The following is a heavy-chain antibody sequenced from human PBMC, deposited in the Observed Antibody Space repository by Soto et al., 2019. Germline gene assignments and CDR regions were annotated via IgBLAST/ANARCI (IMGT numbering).Heavy chain of an antibody. CDR1: GFTFSSYA. CDR3: AKDPALVVVAATRNWFDP. V-gene: IGHV3-23*01. J-gene: IGHJ5*02. Sequence: GGSLRLSCAASGFTFSSYAMSWVRQAPGKGLEWVSAISGSGGSTYYADSVKGRFTISRDNSKNTLYLQMNSLRAEDTAVYYCAKDPALVVVAATRNWFDPWGQGTLVTVSS. CDR2: ISGSGGST. D-gene: IGHD2-15*01.